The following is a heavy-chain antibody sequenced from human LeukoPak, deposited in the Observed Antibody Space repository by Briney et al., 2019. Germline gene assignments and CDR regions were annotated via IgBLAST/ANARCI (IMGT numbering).Heavy chain of an antibody. CDR1: GFFFDEFG. CDR2: INWNGANT. V-gene: IGHV3-20*01. J-gene: IGHJ3*02. Sequence: GGSLRLSCAASGFFFDEFGMTWVRQGPGKGLEWVSGINWNGANTGYADSVKGRFTISRDNAKNILYLQMSSLRAEDTALYHCARVRFDTSGFHNGFDIWGPGTMVTVSS. CDR3: ARVRFDTSGFHNGFDI. D-gene: IGHD3-22*01.